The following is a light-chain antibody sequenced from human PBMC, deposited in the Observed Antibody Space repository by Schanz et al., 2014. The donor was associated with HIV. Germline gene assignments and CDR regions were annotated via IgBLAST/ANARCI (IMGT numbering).Light chain of an antibody. CDR2: AAL. CDR1: QNISTY. Sequence: DVHMPQSPSSLSASVGDNVTITCRASQNISTYLNWYQQRPGKAPKLLIYAALNLQSGVPSRFSGSGSGTDFTLIISSLQPEDFASYFCQQTYNTSITFGQGTRLEIK. V-gene: IGKV1-39*01. J-gene: IGKJ5*01. CDR3: QQTYNTSIT.